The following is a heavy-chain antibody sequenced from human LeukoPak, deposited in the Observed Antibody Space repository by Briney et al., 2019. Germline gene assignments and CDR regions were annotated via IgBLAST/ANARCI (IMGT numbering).Heavy chain of an antibody. CDR2: IYHSGST. Sequence: NPSETLSLTCTVSGYSISSGYYWGWIRQPPGKGLEWIGGIYHSGSTYYNPSLKSRVTISVDTSKNQFSLNLSSVTAADTAVYYCATFNYDSSGYYLDYWGQGTLVTVSS. V-gene: IGHV4-38-2*02. CDR1: GYSISSGYY. CDR3: ATFNYDSSGYYLDY. D-gene: IGHD3-22*01. J-gene: IGHJ4*02.